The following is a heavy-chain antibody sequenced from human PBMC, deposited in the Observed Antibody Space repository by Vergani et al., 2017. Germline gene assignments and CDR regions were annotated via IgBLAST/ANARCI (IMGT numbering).Heavy chain of an antibody. V-gene: IGHV1-18*04. J-gene: IGHJ1*01. CDR1: GYTFTSYG. CDR3: ATYYDSSGYLKYFQH. Sequence: QVQLVQSGAEVKKPGASVKVSCKASGYTFTSYGISWVRQAPGQGLEWMGWISAYNGNTNYAQKLQGRVTMTTDTSTSTAYMELRSLRSEDTAVYYCATYYDSSGYLKYFQHWGQGTLVTVSS. CDR2: ISAYNGNT. D-gene: IGHD3-22*01.